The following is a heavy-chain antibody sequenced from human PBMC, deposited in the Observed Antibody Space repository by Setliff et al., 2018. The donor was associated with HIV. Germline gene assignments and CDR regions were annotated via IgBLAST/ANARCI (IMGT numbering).Heavy chain of an antibody. J-gene: IGHJ6*02. CDR1: GYTFTAHY. D-gene: IGHD3-10*01. CDR3: ARNFGLSPSGKYYYYYGMDI. CDR2: INPKSGAT. Sequence: ASVKVSCKASGYTFTAHYIHWVRQAPGQGLEWMGRINPKSGATNYAQKFQSSVTLTRDTAISTAYMEVKRLRSDDTAVYYCARNFGLSPSGKYYYYYGMDIWGQGTTVTVSS. V-gene: IGHV1-2*06.